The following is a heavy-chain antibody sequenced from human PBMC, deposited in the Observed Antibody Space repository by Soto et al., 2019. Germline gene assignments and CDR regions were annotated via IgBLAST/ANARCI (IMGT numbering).Heavy chain of an antibody. CDR2: IIPIFGTA. Sequence: ASVKVSCKASGGTFSSYAISWVRQAPGQGLEWMGGIIPIFGTANYAQKFQGRVTITADESTSTAYMELSSLRSEDTAVYYCARAGASIYDSSGYPWFDPWGQGTLVTVSS. CDR3: ARAGASIYDSSGYPWFDP. CDR1: GGTFSSYA. V-gene: IGHV1-69*13. J-gene: IGHJ5*02. D-gene: IGHD3-22*01.